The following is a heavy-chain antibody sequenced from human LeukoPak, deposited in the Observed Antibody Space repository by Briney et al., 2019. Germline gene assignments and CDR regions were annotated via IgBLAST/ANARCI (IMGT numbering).Heavy chain of an antibody. V-gene: IGHV3-15*01. D-gene: IGHD1-26*01. CDR1: GFTFSNAW. CDR3: TTPGGAKKGGDY. J-gene: IGHJ4*02. CDR2: IKSKTDGGTT. Sequence: GGSLRLSCAASGFTFSNAWLSWVRQAPGKGLEWVGRIKSKTDGGTTDYAAPVKGRFTISRDDSKNTLYLQMNSLKTEDTAVYYCTTPGGAKKGGDYWGQGTLVTVSS.